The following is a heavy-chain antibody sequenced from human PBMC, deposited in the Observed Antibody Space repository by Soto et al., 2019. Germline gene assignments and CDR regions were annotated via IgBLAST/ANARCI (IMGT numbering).Heavy chain of an antibody. CDR3: AREAEYSSSSGPCEY. J-gene: IGHJ4*02. D-gene: IGHD6-6*01. Sequence: SETLSLTCTVSGGSISSYYWSWIRQPPGKGLEWIGYIYYSGSTNYNPSLKSRVTISVDTSKNQFSLKLSSVTAADTAVYYCAREAEYSSSSGPCEYWGQGTLVTVS. CDR1: GGSISSYY. V-gene: IGHV4-59*01. CDR2: IYYSGST.